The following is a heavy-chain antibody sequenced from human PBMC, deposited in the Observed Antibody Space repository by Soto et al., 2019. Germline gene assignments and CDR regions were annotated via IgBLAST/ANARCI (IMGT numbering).Heavy chain of an antibody. D-gene: IGHD2-8*01. CDR1: GFTFGDYA. Sequence: GGSLRLSCTASGFTFGDYAMSWVRQAPGKGLEWVGFIRSKAYGGTTEYAASVKGRFTISRDDSKSIAYLQMNSLKTEDTAVYYCTRGLMVYAIPGGMDVWGQGTTVTVSS. CDR3: TRGLMVYAIPGGMDV. V-gene: IGHV3-49*04. J-gene: IGHJ6*02. CDR2: IRSKAYGGTT.